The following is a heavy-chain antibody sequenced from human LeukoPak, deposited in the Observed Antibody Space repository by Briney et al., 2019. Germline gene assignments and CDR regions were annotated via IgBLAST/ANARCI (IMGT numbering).Heavy chain of an antibody. CDR2: IYYSGST. J-gene: IGHJ5*02. V-gene: IGHV4-59*01. CDR3: ARLGLTVVRWNWFDP. Sequence: PSETLSLTCAVYGESFSGYYWSWIRQPPGKGLEWIGYIYYSGSTNYNPSLKSRVTISVDTSKNQFSLKLSSVTAADTAVYYCARLGLTVVRWNWFDPWGQGTLVTVSS. CDR1: GESFSGYY. D-gene: IGHD4-23*01.